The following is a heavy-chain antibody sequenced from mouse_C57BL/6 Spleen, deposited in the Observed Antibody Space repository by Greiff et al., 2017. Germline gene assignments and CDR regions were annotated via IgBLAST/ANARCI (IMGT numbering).Heavy chain of an antibody. CDR1: GYAFSSYW. V-gene: IGHV1-80*01. J-gene: IGHJ2*01. CDR2: IYPGDGDT. Sequence: QVQLQQSGAELVKPGASVKISCKASGYAFSSYWMNWVKQRPGKGLEWIGQIYPGDGDTNYNGKFKGKATLTADKSSSTAYMQLSSLTSEDSAVYFCARSTTVVATEYYFDYWGQGTTLTVSS. D-gene: IGHD1-1*01. CDR3: ARSTTVVATEYYFDY.